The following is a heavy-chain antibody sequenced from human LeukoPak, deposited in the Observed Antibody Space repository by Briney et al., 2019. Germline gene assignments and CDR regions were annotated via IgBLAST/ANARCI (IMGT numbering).Heavy chain of an antibody. CDR3: AKRVNSGYDSGGGY. D-gene: IGHD5-12*01. CDR2: ISGSGGST. J-gene: IGHJ4*02. V-gene: IGHV3-23*01. CDR1: GFTFSSYA. Sequence: GGSLRLSCAASGFTFSSYAMSWVRQAPGKGLEWVSAISGSGGSTYYADSVKGRFTISRDNSKNTLYLQMNSLRAEDTAVYYCAKRVNSGYDSGGGYRGQGTLVTVSS.